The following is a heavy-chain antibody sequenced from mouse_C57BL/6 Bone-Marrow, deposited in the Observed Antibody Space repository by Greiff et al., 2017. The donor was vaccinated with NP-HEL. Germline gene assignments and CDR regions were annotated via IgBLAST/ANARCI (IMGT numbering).Heavy chain of an antibody. J-gene: IGHJ2*01. CDR1: GYTFTDYY. Sequence: QVQLKESGAELVRPGASVKLSCKASGYTFTDYYINWVKQRPGQGLEWIARIYPGSGNTYYNEKFKGKATLTAEKSSSTAYMQLSSLTSEDSAVYFCAREGYYGYDVGCYWGQGTTLTVSS. CDR2: IYPGSGNT. V-gene: IGHV1-76*01. CDR3: AREGYYGYDVGCY. D-gene: IGHD2-2*01.